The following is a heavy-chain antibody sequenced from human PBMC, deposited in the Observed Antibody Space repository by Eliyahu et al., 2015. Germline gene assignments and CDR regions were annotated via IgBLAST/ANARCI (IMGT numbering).Heavy chain of an antibody. Sequence: QVQLVQSGAEVKKPGASVKVSCKASGYTFTSYYMHXVRQAPGQGXEWMGIINPSGGSTSYXQKFQGRVTMTRDTSTSTVYMELRSLRSEDTAVYYCARDLLPRRSTARTYYYYGMDVWGQGTTVTVSS. V-gene: IGHV1-46*01. J-gene: IGHJ6*02. CDR3: ARDLLPRRSTARTYYYYGMDV. D-gene: IGHD6-6*01. CDR2: INPSGGST. CDR1: GYTFTSYY.